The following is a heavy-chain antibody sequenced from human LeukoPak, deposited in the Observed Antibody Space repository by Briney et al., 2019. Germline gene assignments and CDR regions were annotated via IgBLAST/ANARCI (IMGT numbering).Heavy chain of an antibody. CDR2: ISGSGGST. CDR3: AKVGGDYYYDSSGYYPS. Sequence: GGSLRLSCAASGFTFSNYWMSWVRQAPGKGLEWVSAISGSGGSTYYADSMKGRFTISRDNSKNTLYLQMNSLRAEDTAVYYCAKVGGDYYYDSSGYYPSWGQGTLVTVSS. V-gene: IGHV3-23*01. CDR1: GFTFSNYW. D-gene: IGHD3-22*01. J-gene: IGHJ4*02.